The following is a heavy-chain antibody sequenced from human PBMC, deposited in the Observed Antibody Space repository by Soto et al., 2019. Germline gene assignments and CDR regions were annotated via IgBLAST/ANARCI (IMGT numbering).Heavy chain of an antibody. V-gene: IGHV3-33*01. J-gene: IGHJ4*02. CDR2: IWYDRSDE. Sequence: QVQLVESGGGVVQPGRSLRLSCAASGFTFSGYGMHWVRQAPGKGLEWVSVIWYDRSDENYADTVKGRFAISRDNSKNTLYLQMNSLRDEDTAVYYCARRFSSGWYADYWGQGTLVTVSS. CDR1: GFTFSGYG. CDR3: ARRFSSGWYADY. D-gene: IGHD6-19*01.